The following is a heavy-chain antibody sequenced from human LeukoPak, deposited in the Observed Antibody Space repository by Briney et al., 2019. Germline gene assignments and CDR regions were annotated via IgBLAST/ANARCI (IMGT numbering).Heavy chain of an antibody. V-gene: IGHV4-34*01. D-gene: IGHD6-13*01. J-gene: IGHJ4*02. Sequence: SETLSLTCAVYGGSFSGYYWSWIRQPPGKGLEWIGEINHSGSTNYNPSLKSRVTISVDTSKNQFSLKLSSVTAADTAVYYCAREGLGIAAANIWGQGTLVTVSS. CDR3: AREGLGIAAANI. CDR2: INHSGST. CDR1: GGSFSGYY.